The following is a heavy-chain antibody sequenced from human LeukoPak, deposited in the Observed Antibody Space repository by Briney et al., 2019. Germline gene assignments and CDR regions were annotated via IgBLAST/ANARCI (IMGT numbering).Heavy chain of an antibody. Sequence: PSETLSLTCTESGGSISSSSYYWGWTRLPPGEGLGWIGSIYYSGSAYYNPSLNSRVPISVDTSKNQFSLKLSSVTAADTAVYYCARKYYGSGSYYKDINFDYWGQGTLVTVSS. D-gene: IGHD3-10*01. J-gene: IGHJ4*02. CDR3: ARKYYGSGSYYKDINFDY. CDR1: GGSISSSSYY. CDR2: IYYSGSA. V-gene: IGHV4-39*01.